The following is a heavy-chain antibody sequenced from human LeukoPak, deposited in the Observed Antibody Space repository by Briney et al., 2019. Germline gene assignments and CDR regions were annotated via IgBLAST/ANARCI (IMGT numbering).Heavy chain of an antibody. Sequence: SETLSLTCTVSGGSISSSSYYWGWLRQPPGKGLEWIGSIYYSGSTYYNPSLKSRVTISVDTSKNQFSLKLSSVTAADTAVYYCAREDTMVRGVRHYYYMDVWGKGTTVTVSS. CDR3: AREDTMVRGVRHYYYMDV. D-gene: IGHD3-10*01. V-gene: IGHV4-39*07. CDR1: GGSISSSSYY. CDR2: IYYSGST. J-gene: IGHJ6*03.